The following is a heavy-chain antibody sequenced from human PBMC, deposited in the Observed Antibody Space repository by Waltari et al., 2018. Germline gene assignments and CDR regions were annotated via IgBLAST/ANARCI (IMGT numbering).Heavy chain of an antibody. CDR3: ASKGQRYNWFDP. CDR1: GFTFSSYA. V-gene: IGHV3-23*01. CDR2: IRGSGGST. J-gene: IGHJ5*02. Sequence: EVQLLESGGGLVQPGGSLRLSCAASGFTFSSYAMSWVRQAPGKGLEWVSAIRGSGGSTYYADSVKGRFTISRDNSKNTLYLQMNSLRAADTAVYYCASKGQRYNWFDPWGQGTLVTVSS.